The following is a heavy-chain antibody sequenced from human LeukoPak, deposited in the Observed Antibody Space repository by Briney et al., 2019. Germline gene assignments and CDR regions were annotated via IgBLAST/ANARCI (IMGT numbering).Heavy chain of an antibody. Sequence: QPGGSLRLSCAASGFTFSGYAMTWVRQAPGKGLEWVSTVSTSGGGTYYADSVKGRFTISRDNSKNTLYLQMNSLRAEDTAVYYCAKRYNSEYLAPVQNWGQGTLVTVSS. CDR2: VSTSGGGT. CDR1: GFTFSGYA. CDR3: AKRYNSEYLAPVQN. V-gene: IGHV3-23*01. D-gene: IGHD1-1*01. J-gene: IGHJ4*02.